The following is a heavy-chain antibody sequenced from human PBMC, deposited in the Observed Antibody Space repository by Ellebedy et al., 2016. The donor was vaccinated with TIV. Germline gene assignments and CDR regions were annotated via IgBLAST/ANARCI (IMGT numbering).Heavy chain of an antibody. CDR2: IRQDGNEQ. Sequence: PGGSLRLSCVGSGFTFSRDWMSWVRQVPGKGLEWVAIIRQDGNEQYYLDSVKGRFTISRDNAKNSLYLQLNSLRVEDTALYYCATGDGRGGNSVVDEVWGQGTLVTVSS. D-gene: IGHD4-23*01. CDR1: GFTFSRDW. V-gene: IGHV3-7*03. CDR3: ATGDGRGGNSVVDEV. J-gene: IGHJ4*02.